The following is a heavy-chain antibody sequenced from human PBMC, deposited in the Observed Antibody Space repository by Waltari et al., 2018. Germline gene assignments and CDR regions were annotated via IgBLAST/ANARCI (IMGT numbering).Heavy chain of an antibody. CDR1: GYSSSTSD. Sequence: QVQLVQSGAEVKKPGASMEVSCPASGYSSSTSDINWVRQATGQGLEWMGCMNPSNGDTVYAQRFRGRVTMTRDTSMSTAYMELNSLTSDDTAEYYCARGRLVYGDGILFLNYYYYSLDVWGQGSAVTVSS. CDR3: ARGRLVYGDGILFLNYYYYSLDV. CDR2: MNPSNGDT. V-gene: IGHV1-8*01. J-gene: IGHJ6*02. D-gene: IGHD4-17*01.